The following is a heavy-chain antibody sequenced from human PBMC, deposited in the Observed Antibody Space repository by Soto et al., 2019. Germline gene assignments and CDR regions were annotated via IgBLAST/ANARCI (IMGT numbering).Heavy chain of an antibody. J-gene: IGHJ4*02. CDR3: AKDPKRILYGSGSYLDY. Sequence: GESLKISCAASGFTFSSYGMHWVRQAPGKGLEWVAVISYDGNNKYYADSVKGRFTISRDNSKNTLYLQMNSLRAEDTAVYYCAKDPKRILYGSGSYLDYWGQGTLVTVSS. V-gene: IGHV3-30*18. CDR2: ISYDGNNK. CDR1: GFTFSSYG. D-gene: IGHD3-10*01.